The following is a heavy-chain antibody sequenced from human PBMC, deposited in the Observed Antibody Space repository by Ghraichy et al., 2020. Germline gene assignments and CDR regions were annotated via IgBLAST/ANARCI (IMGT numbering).Heavy chain of an antibody. D-gene: IGHD3-10*01. CDR2: IKQDGSEK. CDR1: GFTFSSYW. Sequence: GGSLRLSCAASGFTFSSYWMSWVRQAPGKGLEWVANIKQDGSEKYYVDSVKGRFTISRDNAKNSLYLQMNSLRAEDTAVYYCARDLVTMVQGVIIRGYYYYGMDVWGQGTTVTVSS. CDR3: ARDLVTMVQGVIIRGYYYYGMDV. J-gene: IGHJ6*02. V-gene: IGHV3-7*01.